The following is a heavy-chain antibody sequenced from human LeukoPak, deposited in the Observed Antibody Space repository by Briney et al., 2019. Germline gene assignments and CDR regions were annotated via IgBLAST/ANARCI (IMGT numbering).Heavy chain of an antibody. J-gene: IGHJ4*02. CDR3: AKTYYYGSGTFSFDH. D-gene: IGHD3-10*01. V-gene: IGHV3-23*01. CDR1: GFTFNSYA. Sequence: PGGSLRLSCAASGFTFNSYAMTWVRQAPGKGLEWVSGISGRGDSTYYADSVKGRFTISRDNSKNVVYMQMNSLTAEDTALYYCAKTYYYGSGTFSFDHWGQGTQVTVSS. CDR2: ISGRGDST.